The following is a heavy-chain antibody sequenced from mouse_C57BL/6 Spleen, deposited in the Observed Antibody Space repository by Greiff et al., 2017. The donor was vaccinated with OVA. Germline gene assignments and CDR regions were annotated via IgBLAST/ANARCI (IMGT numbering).Heavy chain of an antibody. CDR1: GFSLTSYG. Sequence: QVHVKQSGPGLVQPSQSLSITCTVSGFSLTSYGVHWVRQSPGKGLEWLGVIWSGGSTDYNAAFISRLSISKDNSKSQVFFKMNSLQADDTAIYYCARKASYYGYGAMDYWGQGTSVTVSS. CDR2: IWSGGST. D-gene: IGHD2-2*01. J-gene: IGHJ4*01. CDR3: ARKASYYGYGAMDY. V-gene: IGHV2-2*01.